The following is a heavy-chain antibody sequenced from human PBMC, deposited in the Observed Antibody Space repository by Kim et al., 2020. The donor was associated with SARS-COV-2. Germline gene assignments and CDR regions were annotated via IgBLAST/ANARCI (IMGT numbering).Heavy chain of an antibody. Sequence: DSVKGRSTLSRDKSRDTLYLQMNSRRAEDTAVYYCAKLFEVVPSDYFDYWGQGTLVTVSS. V-gene: IGHV3-23*01. D-gene: IGHD2-15*01. CDR3: AKLFEVVPSDYFDY. J-gene: IGHJ4*02.